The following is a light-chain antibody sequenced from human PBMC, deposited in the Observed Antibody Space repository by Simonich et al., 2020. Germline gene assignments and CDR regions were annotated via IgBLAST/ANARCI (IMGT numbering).Light chain of an antibody. J-gene: IGLJ3*02. CDR2: LNSDGSH. CDR1: SGHSSYA. CDR3: QTWGTGMV. V-gene: IGLV4-69*01. Sequence: QLVLTQSPSASASLGASVKLTCTLSSGHSSYAIAWHQQQPEKGPRYLMKLNSDGSHSKGDGILYRFSGSSSGAERYLTFSSLQSEDEADYYCQTWGTGMVFGGGTKLTVL.